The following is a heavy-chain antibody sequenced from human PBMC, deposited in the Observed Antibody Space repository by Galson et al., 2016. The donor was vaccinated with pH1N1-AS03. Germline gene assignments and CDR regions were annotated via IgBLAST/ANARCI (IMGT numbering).Heavy chain of an antibody. CDR3: TRDLLGWGRNYDS. Sequence: SLRLSCAGSGFIFSDYAMNWIRQAPGQGPEWISYISHSGDGKFYADAVKGRFSISRDGDKNSLYLEMMILRAEETAVYYCTRDLLGWGRNYDSWGQGTLVTVSS. J-gene: IGHJ5*01. V-gene: IGHV3-48*03. D-gene: IGHD3-16*01. CDR1: GFIFSDYA. CDR2: ISHSGDGK.